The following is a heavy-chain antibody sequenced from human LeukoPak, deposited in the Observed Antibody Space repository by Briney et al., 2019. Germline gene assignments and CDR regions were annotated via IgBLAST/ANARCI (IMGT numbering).Heavy chain of an antibody. J-gene: IGHJ4*02. CDR3: ARGGYYYDSSGYDY. CDR2: IKEDGSLK. V-gene: IGHV3-7*01. Sequence: PGGSLRLSCATSGFTLSTYWMTWVRQAPGKGLQWVANIKEDGSLKYYVDSVKGRFTISRDNAKNSLYLQMNSLRAEDTAVYYCARGGYYYDSSGYDYWGQGTLVTVSS. D-gene: IGHD3-22*01. CDR1: GFTLSTYW.